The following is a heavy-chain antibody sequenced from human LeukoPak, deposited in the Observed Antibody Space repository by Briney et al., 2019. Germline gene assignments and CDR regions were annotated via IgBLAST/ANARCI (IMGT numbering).Heavy chain of an antibody. CDR2: INHSGGT. V-gene: IGHV4-34*01. Sequence: TSETLSLTCAVYGGSFSSYYWIWIRQRPGKGLEWIGEINHSGGTNYNPSLKSPVTISVDTSKNQFSLKVSSVTAADTAIYFCARGPRYSRSSLFRQNYYYHLDVWGKGTTVIVSS. D-gene: IGHD6-6*01. J-gene: IGHJ6*03. CDR1: GGSFSSYY. CDR3: ARGPRYSRSSLFRQNYYYHLDV.